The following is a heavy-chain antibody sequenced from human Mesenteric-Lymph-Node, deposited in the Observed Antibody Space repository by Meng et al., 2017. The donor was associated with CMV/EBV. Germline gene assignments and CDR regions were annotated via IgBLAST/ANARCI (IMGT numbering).Heavy chain of an antibody. Sequence: SVKVSCKASGGTFSSYAISWVRQAPGQGLEWMGGIIPIFGTANYAQKFQGRVTITTDESTSTAYMELSSLRSEDTAVYYCAREVVPAAIPRYYYYGMDVWGQGTTVTVSS. CDR1: GGTFSSYA. J-gene: IGHJ6*02. D-gene: IGHD2-2*01. CDR3: AREVVPAAIPRYYYYGMDV. V-gene: IGHV1-69*05. CDR2: IIPIFGTA.